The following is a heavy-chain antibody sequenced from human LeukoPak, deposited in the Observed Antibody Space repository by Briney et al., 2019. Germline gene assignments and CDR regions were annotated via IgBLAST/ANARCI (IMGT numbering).Heavy chain of an antibody. CDR2: IGSYGGDT. V-gene: IGHV1-18*01. J-gene: IGHJ5*01. Sequence: VASVKVSCKATSRISWVRQAPGQGLEWMGWIGSYGGDTYYAQKFQGRVTVTTDTSTSTVYMELRSLRSDDTAVYYCARDLWNFYDDSGYYRDFDSWGQGTLVTVSS. CDR3: ARDLWNFYDDSGYYRDFDS. CDR1: TSR. D-gene: IGHD3-22*01.